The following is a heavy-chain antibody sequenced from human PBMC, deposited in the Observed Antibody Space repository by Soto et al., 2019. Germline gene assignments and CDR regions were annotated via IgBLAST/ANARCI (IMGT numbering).Heavy chain of an antibody. V-gene: IGHV4-39*01. Sequence: SETLSLTCTVSGGSISSSSYYWGWIRQPPGKGLEWIGSIYYSGSTYYNPSLKSRVTISVDTSKNQFSLKLSSVTAADTAVYYCARRYYYGSGSYGHWFDPWGQGTLVTVSS. J-gene: IGHJ5*02. CDR2: IYYSGST. D-gene: IGHD3-10*01. CDR1: GGSISSSSYY. CDR3: ARRYYYGSGSYGHWFDP.